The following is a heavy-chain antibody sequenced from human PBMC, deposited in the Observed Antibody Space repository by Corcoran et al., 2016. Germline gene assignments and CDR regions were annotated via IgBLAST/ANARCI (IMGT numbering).Heavy chain of an antibody. J-gene: IGHJ4*02. D-gene: IGHD3-10*01. CDR1: GFSLSTSGVG. CDR3: AHSPTMDPVFDY. Sequence: QITLKESGPTLVKPTQTLTLICTFSGFSLSTSGVGVDWIRQPPGKALEWLALIYWNDDKRYSPSLKSRLTITKDTSKNQVVLTMTNMDPVDTATYYCAHSPTMDPVFDYWGQGTLVTVSS. CDR2: IYWNDDK. V-gene: IGHV2-5*01.